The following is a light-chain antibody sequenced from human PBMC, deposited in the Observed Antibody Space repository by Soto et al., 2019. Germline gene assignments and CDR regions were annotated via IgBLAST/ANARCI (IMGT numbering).Light chain of an antibody. CDR3: GSWDSSLSAYV. J-gene: IGLJ1*01. V-gene: IGLV1-51*01. CDR1: SSNIGGNS. Sequence: QSALEQPPSVSAAPGQKVTISCSGSSSNIGGNSVSWYQQLPGTAPKLLIYDDDKRPSGIPDRFSGSKSGTSATLGITGFQTGDEADYYCGSWDSSLSAYVFATGTKVTVL. CDR2: DDD.